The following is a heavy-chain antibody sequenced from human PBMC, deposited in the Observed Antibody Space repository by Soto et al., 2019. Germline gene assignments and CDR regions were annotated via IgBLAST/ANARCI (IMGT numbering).Heavy chain of an antibody. CDR1: GYTFTSYG. J-gene: IGHJ6*02. D-gene: IGHD5-12*01. CDR2: ISVFRGTT. V-gene: IGHV1-18*01. Sequence: QVQLVQSGGEVKKPGASVKVSCKASGYTFTSYGVSWVRQAPGQGLEWMGWISVFRGTTNYAQKFQGRVTMTTDTXXSXAXXELRSLRSDDTAVYYCAREGSTIRNYDYYYYGMDVWGQGTTVTVSS. CDR3: AREGSTIRNYDYYYYGMDV.